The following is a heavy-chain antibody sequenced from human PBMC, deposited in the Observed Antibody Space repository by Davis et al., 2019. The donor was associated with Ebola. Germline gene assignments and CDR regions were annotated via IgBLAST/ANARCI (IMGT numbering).Heavy chain of an antibody. D-gene: IGHD3-3*01. J-gene: IGHJ4*02. V-gene: IGHV3-73*01. CDR2: IRSKANSFAT. CDR3: SRHAPFRFLDY. Sequence: PGGSLRLSCAASGITFSGSAVHWVRQASGTGLEWVGRIRSKANSFATEFAASVKGKFTISKDDSKNTAYLKMNSLKTEDTAVYYCSRHAPFRFLDYWGQGTLVTVSS. CDR1: GITFSGSA.